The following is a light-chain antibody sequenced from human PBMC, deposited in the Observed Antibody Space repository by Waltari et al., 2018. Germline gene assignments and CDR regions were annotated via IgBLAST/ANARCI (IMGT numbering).Light chain of an antibody. CDR2: DVS. CDR1: PSDIGGYKF. Sequence: QSALTQPPSASGSPGQSVTISCTGTPSDIGGYKFVSWFQQHPGKAPKLVIYDVSERPSGVPDRFSVSKSGSTATLTVSGLQAEDEADYYCSSYGGKNNLIFGGGTTLTVL. J-gene: IGLJ2*01. V-gene: IGLV2-8*01. CDR3: SSYGGKNNLI.